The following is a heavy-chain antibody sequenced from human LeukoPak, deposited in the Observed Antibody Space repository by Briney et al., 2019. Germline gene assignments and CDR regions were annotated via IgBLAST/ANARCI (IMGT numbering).Heavy chain of an antibody. CDR1: GGSISSYY. Sequence: PSETLSLTCTVSGGSISSYYWSWIRQPPGKGLEWIGYIYYSGSTNYNPSLKSRVTISVDTSKNQFSLKLSSVTAADTAVYYCASLGDPYYYDSSGAFDIWGQGTMVTVSS. CDR3: ASLGDPYYYDSSGAFDI. D-gene: IGHD3-22*01. J-gene: IGHJ3*02. CDR2: IYYSGST. V-gene: IGHV4-59*01.